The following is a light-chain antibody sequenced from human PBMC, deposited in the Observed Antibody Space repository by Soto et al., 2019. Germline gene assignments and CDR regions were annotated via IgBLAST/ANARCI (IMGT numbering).Light chain of an antibody. V-gene: IGKV1-5*01. CDR2: DAS. CDR3: QQCNSYPFT. CDR1: QSISNW. J-gene: IGKJ3*01. Sequence: DNQMTQSPSTLSASVGDRVTITCRASQSISNWLAWYQQKPGKAPKLLIYDASSLESGVPSRFSGSGSGTEFTLTISSLQPDDIATYYCQQCNSYPFTFGPGTKVDIK.